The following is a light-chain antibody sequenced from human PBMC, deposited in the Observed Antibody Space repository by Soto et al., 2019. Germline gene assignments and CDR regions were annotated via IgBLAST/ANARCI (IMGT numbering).Light chain of an antibody. CDR3: QQYNSYPLT. CDR2: DAS. CDR1: QSIRSW. V-gene: IGKV1-5*01. J-gene: IGKJ4*01. Sequence: DIPMTQSPSTLSASVGDRVTITCRASQSIRSWLAWYQQKPGKAPKLLIYDASSLESGVPSRFSGSGSETEFTLTISSLQPDDFATYYCQQYNSYPLTFGGGTKVEIK.